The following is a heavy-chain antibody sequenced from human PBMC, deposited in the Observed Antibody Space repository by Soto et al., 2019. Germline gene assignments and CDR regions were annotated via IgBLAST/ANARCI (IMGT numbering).Heavy chain of an antibody. CDR2: ISSSSSYI. CDR1: GFTFSSYS. J-gene: IGHJ4*02. V-gene: IGHV3-21*01. CDR3: ARDHGYSSGWCDY. Sequence: EVQLVASGGGLVKPGGSLRLSCAASGFTFSSYSMNWVRQAPGKGLEWVSSISSSSSYISYADSVKSRFTISRDNAKNSRYLQMNSLRAEDTAVYYWARDHGYSSGWCDYWGQGTLVTVCS. D-gene: IGHD6-19*01.